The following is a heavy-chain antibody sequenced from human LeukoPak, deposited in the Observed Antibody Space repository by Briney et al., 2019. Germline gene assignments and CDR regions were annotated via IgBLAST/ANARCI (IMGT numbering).Heavy chain of an antibody. CDR1: GFTFSSYW. D-gene: IGHD6-13*01. Sequence: GGSLRLSCAASGFTFSSYWMSWVRQAPGKGLEWVANIKQDGSEKYYVDSVKGRFTISRDNAKNSLYLQMNSLRAEDTAVYYCARALRYTWSSWYKKRAYYFDYWGQGTLVTVSS. V-gene: IGHV3-7*03. J-gene: IGHJ4*02. CDR2: IKQDGSEK. CDR3: ARALRYTWSSWYKKRAYYFDY.